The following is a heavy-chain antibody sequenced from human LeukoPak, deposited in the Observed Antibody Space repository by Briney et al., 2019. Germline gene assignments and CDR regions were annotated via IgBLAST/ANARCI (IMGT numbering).Heavy chain of an antibody. V-gene: IGHV3-23*01. J-gene: IGHJ4*02. CDR1: GFTFSSYA. Sequence: PGESLRLSCAASGFTFSSYAMSWVRQAPGKGLEWVSAISGSGGSTYYADSVKGRFTISRDNSKNTLYLQMNSLRAEDTAVYYCAKEVTIFGVVIIVPYFDYWGQGTLVTVSS. CDR2: ISGSGGST. CDR3: AKEVTIFGVVIIVPYFDY. D-gene: IGHD3-3*01.